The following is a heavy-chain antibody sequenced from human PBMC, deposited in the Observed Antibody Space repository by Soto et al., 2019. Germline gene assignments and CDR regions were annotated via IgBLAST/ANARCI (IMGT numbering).Heavy chain of an antibody. D-gene: IGHD1-26*01. V-gene: IGHV3-7*01. J-gene: IGHJ6*02. CDR1: GFTFSTYW. CDR3: TTSPHRDSERVFV. Sequence: EVQLVESGGGLVQPGGSLRLSCAASGFTFSTYWMSWVRRTPGKGLELVANIKQDGTEKYYVDSVRGRLTVSRDNAKSSLYLQMNSLRVEDTAVYYCTTSPHRDSERVFVWGQGTAVTVS. CDR2: IKQDGTEK.